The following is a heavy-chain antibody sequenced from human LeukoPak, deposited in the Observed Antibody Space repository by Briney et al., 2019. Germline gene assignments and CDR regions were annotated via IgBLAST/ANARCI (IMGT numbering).Heavy chain of an antibody. CDR3: ASGSGTYSPDY. J-gene: IGHJ4*02. D-gene: IGHD3-10*01. V-gene: IGHV5-10-1*01. CDR2: IAPTDSYT. CDR1: GFTFNNYW. Sequence: PGGSLRLSCAASGFTFNNYWMNWVRQAPGKGLEWMGMIAPTDSYTNYSPSFQGHVTISVDKSISTAYLQWSSLKASDTAMYFCASGSGTYSPDYWGQGTLVTVSS.